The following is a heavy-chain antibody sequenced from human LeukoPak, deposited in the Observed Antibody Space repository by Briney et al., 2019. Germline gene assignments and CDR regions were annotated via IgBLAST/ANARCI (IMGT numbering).Heavy chain of an antibody. CDR2: IRQDGGEK. CDR1: GFTFSDYW. CDR3: ASLYCSSTSCYP. D-gene: IGHD2-2*01. V-gene: IGHV3-7*01. J-gene: IGHJ1*01. Sequence: GGSLRLSCAVSGFTFSDYWMNWVRQAPGKGLEWVASIRQDGGEKYYVDSVKGRFTISRDNTKNTLYLQMNSLRAEDTAVYYCASLYCSSTSCYPWGHGTLVTVSS.